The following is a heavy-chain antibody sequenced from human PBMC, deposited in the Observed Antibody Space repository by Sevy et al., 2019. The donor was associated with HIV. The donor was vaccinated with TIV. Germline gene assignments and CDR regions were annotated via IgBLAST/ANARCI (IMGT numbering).Heavy chain of an antibody. D-gene: IGHD4-17*01. CDR2: ISGSDGAI. CDR3: ATDHVKDGDLGDYYYFAMDV. Sequence: GGSLRLSCVASGFTFSDYYMSWIRQAPGKGLEWVSYISGSDGAIYYADSVKGRFTISRDKTKNSLYLQMTSLTAEDTAVYYCATDHVKDGDLGDYYYFAMDVWGQGTTVTVSS. J-gene: IGHJ6*02. V-gene: IGHV3-11*01. CDR1: GFTFSDYY.